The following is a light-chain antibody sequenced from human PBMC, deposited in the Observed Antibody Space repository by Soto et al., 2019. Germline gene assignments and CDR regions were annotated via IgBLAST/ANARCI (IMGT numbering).Light chain of an antibody. Sequence: QSALNQPASVSGSPGQSITISCTGTSSDVGGYNYVSWYQQHPGKAPKLMIYEVSNRPSGVSNRFSGSKSGNTASLTISGLHAEDEADYYCSSYTSSSIDYVFGTGTKVTVL. CDR2: EVS. V-gene: IGLV2-14*01. J-gene: IGLJ1*01. CDR3: SSYTSSSIDYV. CDR1: SSDVGGYNY.